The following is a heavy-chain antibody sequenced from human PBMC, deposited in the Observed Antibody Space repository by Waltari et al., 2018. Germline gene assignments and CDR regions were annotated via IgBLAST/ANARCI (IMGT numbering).Heavy chain of an antibody. Sequence: QVQLQESGPGLVKPSETLSLTCTVSGGSISYYYWSWIRQPAGKRLEWIGHMYTSGTTNYNPSLKSRVTMSVDTSKNQFSLKLSSVTAADTAVYYCARGLGGSYSQFDVWGQGTMVTVSS. CDR1: GGSISYYY. D-gene: IGHD1-26*01. CDR2: MYTSGTT. CDR3: ARGLGGSYSQFDV. J-gene: IGHJ3*01. V-gene: IGHV4-4*07.